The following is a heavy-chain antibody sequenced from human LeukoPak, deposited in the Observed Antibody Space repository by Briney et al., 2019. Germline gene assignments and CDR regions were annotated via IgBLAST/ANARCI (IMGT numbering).Heavy chain of an antibody. D-gene: IGHD3-10*01. CDR3: AKTWGAMVRGVNLQPFDY. Sequence: PGASLRLSCAASGFTFSSYAMSWVRQAPGKGLEWVSAISGSGGSTYYADSVKGRFTISRDNSKNTLYLQMNSLRAEDTAVYYCAKTWGAMVRGVNLQPFDYWGQGTLVTVSS. CDR1: GFTFSSYA. J-gene: IGHJ4*02. CDR2: ISGSGGST. V-gene: IGHV3-23*01.